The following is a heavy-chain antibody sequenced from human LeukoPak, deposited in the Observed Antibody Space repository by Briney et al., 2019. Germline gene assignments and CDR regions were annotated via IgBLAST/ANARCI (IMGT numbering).Heavy chain of an antibody. CDR2: IYSGGST. D-gene: IGHD4-17*01. CDR1: GFTVSSNY. V-gene: IGHV3-53*01. J-gene: IGHJ3*02. Sequence: GGSLRLSCAASGFTVSSNYMSWVRQAPGKGLEWVSVIYSGGSTYYADSVQGRFTISRGNSKNTLYLQMNSLRAEDTAVYYCARDELRSDAFDIWGQGTMATVCS. CDR3: ARDELRSDAFDI.